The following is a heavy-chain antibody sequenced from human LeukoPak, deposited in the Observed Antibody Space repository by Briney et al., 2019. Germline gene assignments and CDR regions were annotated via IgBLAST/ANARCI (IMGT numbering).Heavy chain of an antibody. V-gene: IGHV3-21*04. CDR3: ARAGGYSDKNWFDP. Sequence: GGSLRLSCAASGFTFSLYSMNWVRQAPGKGLEWVSSISSSSTYIFYADSVKGRFTISRDNAKDSLYLQMNSLRAEDTAVYYCARAGGYSDKNWFDPWGQGTLVTVSS. J-gene: IGHJ5*02. CDR1: GFTFSLYS. CDR2: ISSSSTYI. D-gene: IGHD5-12*01.